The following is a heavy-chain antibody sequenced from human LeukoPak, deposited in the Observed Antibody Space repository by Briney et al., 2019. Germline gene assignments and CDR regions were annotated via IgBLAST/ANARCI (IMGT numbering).Heavy chain of an antibody. CDR3: ARVECSSNRCETQTNYYYYYGMDV. V-gene: IGHV3-64*01. J-gene: IGHJ6*02. D-gene: IGHD2-2*01. Sequence: GGSLRLSCAASGFTFSSYAMHWVRQGPGKGLEYVATISSNGGATYYGNSVKGRFTISRDNSKNTLYLQMGSLRGEDMAVYYCARVECSSNRCETQTNYYYYYGMDVWGQGTTVTVSS. CDR2: ISSNGGAT. CDR1: GFTFSSYA.